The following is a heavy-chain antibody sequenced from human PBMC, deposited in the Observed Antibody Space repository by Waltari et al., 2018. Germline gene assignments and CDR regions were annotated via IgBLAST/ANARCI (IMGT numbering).Heavy chain of an antibody. Sequence: QVQLVASGGGVVQLGGSLRPSCAASGFTFSNYAMQWVRQAPGKGLEWVALISYDGSDKYYADSVKGRFTISRENSRNTLYLQMNSLRAEDTAVYYCAEDLYCTSTSCQDFWGQGTLVTVSS. CDR1: GFTFSNYA. D-gene: IGHD2-2*01. CDR2: ISYDGSDK. V-gene: IGHV3-30*18. J-gene: IGHJ4*02. CDR3: AEDLYCTSTSCQDF.